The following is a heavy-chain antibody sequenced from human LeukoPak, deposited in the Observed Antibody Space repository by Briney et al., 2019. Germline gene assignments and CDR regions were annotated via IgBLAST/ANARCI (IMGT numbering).Heavy chain of an antibody. CDR3: ARDYGDYEGNYMDV. V-gene: IGHV4-4*02. CDR2: IYHSGST. Sequence: SGTLSLTCAVSGGSISSSNWWSWVRQPPGKGLEWIGEIYHSGSTNYNPSLKSRVTISVDTSKNQFSLKLSSVTAADTAVYYCARDYGDYEGNYMDVWGKGTTVTVSS. D-gene: IGHD4-17*01. CDR1: GGSISSSNW. J-gene: IGHJ6*03.